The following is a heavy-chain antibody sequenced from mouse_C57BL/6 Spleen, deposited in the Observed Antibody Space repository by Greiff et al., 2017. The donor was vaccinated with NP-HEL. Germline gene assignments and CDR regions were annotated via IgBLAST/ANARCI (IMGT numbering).Heavy chain of an antibody. D-gene: IGHD2-1*01. Sequence: EVKLVESGPGLVKPSQSLSLTCSVTGYSITSGYYWNWIRQFPGNKLEWMGYISYDGSNNYNPSLKNRISITRDTSKNQFFLKLNSVTTEDTATYYCARPRNYGIMDYWGQGTSVTVSS. V-gene: IGHV3-6*01. CDR1: GYSITSGYY. J-gene: IGHJ4*01. CDR3: ARPRNYGIMDY. CDR2: ISYDGSN.